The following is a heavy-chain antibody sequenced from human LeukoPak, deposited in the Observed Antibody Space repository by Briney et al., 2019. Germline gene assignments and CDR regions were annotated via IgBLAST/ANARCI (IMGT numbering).Heavy chain of an antibody. J-gene: IGHJ4*02. Sequence: QTGGSLRLSCAASGFTFSSYAMHWVRQAPGKGLEWVAVISYDGSNKYYADSVKGRFTISRDNSKNTLYLQMNSLRAEDTAVYYCARDFLGVVIEGYFDYWGQGTLVTVSS. CDR2: ISYDGSNK. V-gene: IGHV3-30-3*01. CDR1: GFTFSSYA. D-gene: IGHD3-3*01. CDR3: ARDFLGVVIEGYFDY.